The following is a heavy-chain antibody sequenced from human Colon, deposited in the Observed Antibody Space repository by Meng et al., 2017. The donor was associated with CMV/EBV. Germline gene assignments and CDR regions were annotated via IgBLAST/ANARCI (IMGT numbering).Heavy chain of an antibody. J-gene: IGHJ4*02. V-gene: IGHV3-7*03. CDR3: VVGGATFDY. CDR1: GFTFSSYW. Sequence: RLSCAASGFTFSSYWMSWVRQAPGKGPQWMANINVDGSETNYVDSLKGRFTISRDNAKNSLYLQMNSLRVDDTAVYYCVVGGATFDYWGRGTLVTVSS. D-gene: IGHD3-10*01. CDR2: INVDGSET.